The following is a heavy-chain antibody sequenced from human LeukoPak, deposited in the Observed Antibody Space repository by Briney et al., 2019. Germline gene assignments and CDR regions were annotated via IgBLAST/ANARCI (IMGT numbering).Heavy chain of an antibody. J-gene: IGHJ4*02. Sequence: GGSLRLSCAASGFTFSNYWMSWVRQAPGKELEWVANIKQDGSEIYYVDSVKGRFTISRDNAKNSLYLQMNSLRAEDTAVYYCVRDKLTGASRLDYWGQGALLTVSS. CDR2: IKQDGSEI. D-gene: IGHD7-27*01. CDR1: GFTFSNYW. V-gene: IGHV3-7*03. CDR3: VRDKLTGASRLDY.